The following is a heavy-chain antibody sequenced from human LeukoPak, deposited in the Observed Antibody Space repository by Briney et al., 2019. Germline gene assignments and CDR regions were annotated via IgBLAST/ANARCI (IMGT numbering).Heavy chain of an antibody. Sequence: PGGSLRLSCVASGFTFSNYVMSWVRQAPGKGLEWVAGISNSGDVEYYPDSVRGRFTISRDNSRNTLYLQMNNLRVEDTALYHCARFVTGCPNWFDPWGQGTRVTVSS. D-gene: IGHD3-9*01. J-gene: IGHJ5*02. CDR1: GFTFSNYV. V-gene: IGHV3-23*01. CDR3: ARFVTGCPNWFDP. CDR2: ISNSGDVE.